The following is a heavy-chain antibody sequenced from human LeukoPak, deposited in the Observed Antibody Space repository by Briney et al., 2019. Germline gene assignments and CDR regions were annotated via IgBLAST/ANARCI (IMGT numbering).Heavy chain of an antibody. J-gene: IGHJ4*02. CDR2: IYPGDSDT. CDR3: ARGVLGPGDY. D-gene: IGHD1-26*01. V-gene: IGHV5-51*01. Sequence: GESLKISCKASENSFTTSWIGWVRQMPGRGLEWMGIIYPGDSDTRYSPSFQGQVTISADKSISTAYLQWSSLKASDTAMYYCARGVLGPGDYWGQGTLVTVSS. CDR1: ENSFTTSW.